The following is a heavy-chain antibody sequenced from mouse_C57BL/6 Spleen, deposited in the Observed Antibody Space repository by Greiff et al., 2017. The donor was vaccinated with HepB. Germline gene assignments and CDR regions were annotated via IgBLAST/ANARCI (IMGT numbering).Heavy chain of an antibody. CDR2: IYPGDGDT. J-gene: IGHJ2*01. V-gene: IGHV1-82*01. Sequence: QVQLQQSGPELVKPGASVKISCKASGYEFSSSWMNWVKQRPGKGLEWIGRIYPGDGDTNYNGKFKGKATLTADKSSSTAYMQLSSLTSEDSAVYFCARSGWGDYWGQGTTLTVSS. CDR3: ARSGWGDY. CDR1: GYEFSSSW. D-gene: IGHD3-1*01.